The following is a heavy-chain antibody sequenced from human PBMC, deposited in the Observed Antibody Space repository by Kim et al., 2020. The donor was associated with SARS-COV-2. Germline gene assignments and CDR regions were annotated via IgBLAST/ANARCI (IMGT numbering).Heavy chain of an antibody. CDR3: ARDGKVAATSQGFDY. CDR2: IYYSGST. Sequence: SETLSLTCTVSGGSISSYYWSWIRQPPGKGLEWIGHIYYSGSTNYNPSPKSRVTISVDTSKNQLSLKLSSVTAADTAVYYCARDGKVAATSQGFDYWGQGAQIDASS. V-gene: IGHV4-59*01. CDR1: GGSISSYY. D-gene: IGHD1-26*01. J-gene: IGHJ4*02.